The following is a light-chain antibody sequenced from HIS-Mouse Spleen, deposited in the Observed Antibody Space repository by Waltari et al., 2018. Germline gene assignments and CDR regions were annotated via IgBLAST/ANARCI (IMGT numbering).Light chain of an antibody. J-gene: IGKJ2*02. CDR1: QSVSSSY. CDR3: QQYGSSPRT. Sequence: EIVLTLSRGTLSVSPGETATRSCRASQSVSSSYLAWYQQKPCQAPRLLIYGACSRATGMPDRFRGSGSGTDFTLTISRLEPEDFAVYYCQQYGSSPRTFGQGTKLEIK. CDR2: GAC. V-gene: IGKV3-20*01.